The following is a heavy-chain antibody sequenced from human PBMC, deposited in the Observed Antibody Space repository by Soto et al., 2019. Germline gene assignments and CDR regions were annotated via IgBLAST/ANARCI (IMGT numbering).Heavy chain of an antibody. CDR1: GFTFSSYG. Sequence: GGSLRLSCAASGFTFSSYGMHWVRQAPGKGLEWVAVISYDGSNKYYADSVKGRFTISRDNSKNTLYLQMNSLRAEDTAVYYCAKDLPGYSYGQAYYYYGMDVWGQGTTVTVSS. CDR2: ISYDGSNK. J-gene: IGHJ6*02. CDR3: AKDLPGYSYGQAYYYYGMDV. D-gene: IGHD5-18*01. V-gene: IGHV3-30*18.